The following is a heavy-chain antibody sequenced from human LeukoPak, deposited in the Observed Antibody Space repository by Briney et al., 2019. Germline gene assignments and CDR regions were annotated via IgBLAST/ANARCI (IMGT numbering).Heavy chain of an antibody. Sequence: ASVKVSCKASGYTFTGYYMHWVRQAPGQALEWMGRINPNSGGTNYAQKFQGRVTMTRDTSISTAYMELSRLRSDDTAVYYCARSYSSSWYYFDYWGQGTLVTVSS. CDR3: ARSYSSSWYYFDY. V-gene: IGHV1-2*06. D-gene: IGHD6-13*01. CDR1: GYTFTGYY. J-gene: IGHJ4*02. CDR2: INPNSGGT.